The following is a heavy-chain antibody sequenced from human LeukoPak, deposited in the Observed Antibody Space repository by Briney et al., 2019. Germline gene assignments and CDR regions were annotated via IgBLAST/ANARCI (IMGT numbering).Heavy chain of an antibody. J-gene: IGHJ4*02. V-gene: IGHV3-9*01. Sequence: GRSLRLSCAASGFTLGDYDIHWVRQAPGKGPEWVSSISSNSDTIAYAEPVKGRFTVSRDNTINSLYLQMDSLRVEDTALYYCLTSSFDHLGQGTLVAVSS. CDR3: LTSSFDH. CDR2: ISSNSDTI. CDR1: GFTLGDYD.